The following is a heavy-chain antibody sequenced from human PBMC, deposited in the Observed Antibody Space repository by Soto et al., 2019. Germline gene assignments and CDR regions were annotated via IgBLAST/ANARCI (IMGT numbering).Heavy chain of an antibody. J-gene: IGHJ6*02. CDR1: GFTFTDHY. V-gene: IGHV3-72*01. Sequence: GGSLRLSCLASGFTFTDHYMDWVRQAPGTGLEWIARTKNKPNNYTTTYAASVKGRFTISRDDSESSLYLQMNNLKTEDTAVYYCAREIRRDYYYYYPLDVWGQGTTVTVSS. CDR3: AREIRRDYYYYYPLDV. CDR2: TKNKPNNYTT.